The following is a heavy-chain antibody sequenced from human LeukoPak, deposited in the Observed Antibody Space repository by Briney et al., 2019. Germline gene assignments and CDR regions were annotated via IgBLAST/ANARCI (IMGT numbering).Heavy chain of an antibody. CDR3: AKEVFDTGEAFEY. CDR2: ISASGDST. V-gene: IGHV3-23*01. CDR1: GFTFSSYA. D-gene: IGHD3-16*01. J-gene: IGHJ4*02. Sequence: PGGSLRLSCAASGFTFSSYAMSWVRQAPGKGLEWVSTISASGDSTFYAASVKGRFTISRDNSKNTLHLQMNSLRAEDSAIYYCAKEVFDTGEAFEYWGQGTLVTVSS.